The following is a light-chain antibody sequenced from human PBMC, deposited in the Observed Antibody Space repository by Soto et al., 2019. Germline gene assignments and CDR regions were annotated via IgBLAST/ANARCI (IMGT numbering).Light chain of an antibody. CDR1: QSVSSF. CDR3: QQRYNWPPT. Sequence: EIGLTQSPSTLSLAAGERTTLSCRASQSVSSFLAWYQQKAGQAPRLLIYDASHRATGIPARFSGSGSGTDFTLTINSLEPEDFALYYCQQRYNWPPTFGQGTKVDIK. V-gene: IGKV3-11*01. J-gene: IGKJ1*01. CDR2: DAS.